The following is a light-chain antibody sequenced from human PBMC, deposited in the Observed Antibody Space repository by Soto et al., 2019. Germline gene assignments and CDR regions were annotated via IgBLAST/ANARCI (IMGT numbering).Light chain of an antibody. CDR3: QQYGSSGT. V-gene: IGKV3-20*01. CDR2: GAS. Sequence: EIVLTQSPGTLSLSPGKRASLSFRASQSVSNNYLAWYQQKPGQAPRLLIYGASNRATGIPDRFSGSGSGTDFTLTISRLEPEDFAVYYCQQYGSSGTFGQGTKVDI. CDR1: QSVSNNY. J-gene: IGKJ1*01.